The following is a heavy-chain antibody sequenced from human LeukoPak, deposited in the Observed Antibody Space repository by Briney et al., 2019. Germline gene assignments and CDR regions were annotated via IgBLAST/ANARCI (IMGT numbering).Heavy chain of an antibody. J-gene: IGHJ4*02. D-gene: IGHD6-13*01. CDR2: IYHSGST. CDR1: GGSISSGGYS. CDR3: ASYSSSFLALDY. V-gene: IGHV4-30-2*01. Sequence: SETLSLTCAVSGGSISSGGYSWSWIRQPPGKGLEWIGYIYHSGSTYYNPSLKSRVTISVDRSKNQFSLKLSSVTAADTAVYYCASYSSSFLALDYWGQGTLVTVSS.